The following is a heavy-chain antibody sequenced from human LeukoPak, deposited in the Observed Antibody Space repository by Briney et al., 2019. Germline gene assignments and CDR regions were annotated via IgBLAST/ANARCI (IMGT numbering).Heavy chain of an antibody. Sequence: GGSLRLSCAASGFTFSSYDMSWVRQAPGKGLEWLSGISGSGGSTYYADSVKGRFTISRDNSKNALYLQMNSLKIEDTAVYYCTRIIKSGSFDYWGQGALVTVSS. D-gene: IGHD1-26*01. CDR1: GFTFSSYD. V-gene: IGHV3-23*01. J-gene: IGHJ4*02. CDR3: TRIIKSGSFDY. CDR2: ISGSGGST.